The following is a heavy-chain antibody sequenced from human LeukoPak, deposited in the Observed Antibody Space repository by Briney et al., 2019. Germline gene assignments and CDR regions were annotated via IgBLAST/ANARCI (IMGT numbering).Heavy chain of an antibody. CDR2: IRYDGSNK. CDR3: ATPGSSSFGD. CDR1: GFTFSNYG. V-gene: IGHV3-30*02. Sequence: AGGSLRLSCAASGFTFSNYGIHWGMHWVRQAPGKGLEWVAFIRYDGSNKYYADSVKGRFTISRDNSKNTLYLQMNSLRAEDTAVYYCATPGSSSFGDWGQGTLVTVSS. D-gene: IGHD1-26*01. J-gene: IGHJ4*02.